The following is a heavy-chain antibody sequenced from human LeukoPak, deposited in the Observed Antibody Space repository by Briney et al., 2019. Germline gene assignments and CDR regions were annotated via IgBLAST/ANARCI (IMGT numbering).Heavy chain of an antibody. Sequence: GGSLRLSCAASGFTFSNYNINWVRQAPGKGLEWVSCISSRGSYIYYADSVKGRFTTSRDNADNSLYLQMNSLRAEDTAVYYCTKDGRVASAINRPTYYYGMDVWGQGTTVIVSS. D-gene: IGHD5-18*01. J-gene: IGHJ6*02. CDR2: ISSRGSYI. CDR3: TKDGRVASAINRPTYYYGMDV. V-gene: IGHV3-21*01. CDR1: GFTFSNYN.